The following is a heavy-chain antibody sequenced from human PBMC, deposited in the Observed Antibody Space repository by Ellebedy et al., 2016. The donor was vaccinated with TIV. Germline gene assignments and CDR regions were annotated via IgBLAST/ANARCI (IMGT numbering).Heavy chain of an antibody. V-gene: IGHV4-4*07. CDR2: SYASGST. D-gene: IGHD1-1*01. CDR1: GGSISGFS. CDR3: ARGPTASDAFDL. Sequence: SETLSLXCTVSGGSISGFSWSWIRQPAGKGLEWIGRSYASGSTHYNPSLKSRVTMSLDTSKNQFSLRLSSVTAADTAVYYCARGPTASDAFDLWGQGTMVTVSS. J-gene: IGHJ3*01.